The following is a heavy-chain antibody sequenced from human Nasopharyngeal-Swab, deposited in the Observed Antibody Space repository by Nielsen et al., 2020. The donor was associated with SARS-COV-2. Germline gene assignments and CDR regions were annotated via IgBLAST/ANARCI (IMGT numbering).Heavy chain of an antibody. CDR3: AREPITIFGVVTNPYCGMDV. J-gene: IGHJ6*02. V-gene: IGHV1-46*01. CDR2: INPSGGST. Sequence: WVRQAPGQGLEWMGIINPSGGSTSYAQKFQGRVTMTRDTSTSTVYMELSSLRSEDTAVYYCAREPITIFGVVTNPYCGMDVWGQGTTVTVSS. D-gene: IGHD3-3*01.